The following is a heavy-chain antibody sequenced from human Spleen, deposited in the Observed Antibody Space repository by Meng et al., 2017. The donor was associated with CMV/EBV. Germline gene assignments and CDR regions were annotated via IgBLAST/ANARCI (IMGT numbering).Heavy chain of an antibody. Sequence: SCAAAGITFHTYTMSWVRQSPRQGLECVSVIYDDASSTFYAVSVKGQFTISRDNSKNTLYLQMNSLRGEDTAVYYCARGGWYFDYWGQGTLVTVSS. V-gene: IGHV3-23*03. D-gene: IGHD3-10*01. CDR1: GITFHTYT. CDR2: IYDDASST. CDR3: ARGGWYFDY. J-gene: IGHJ4*02.